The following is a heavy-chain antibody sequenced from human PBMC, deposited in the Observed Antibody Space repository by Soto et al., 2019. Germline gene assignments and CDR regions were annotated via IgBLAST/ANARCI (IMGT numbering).Heavy chain of an antibody. J-gene: IGHJ6*02. CDR1: GFTFSSYA. CDR3: AREYSRSQYYYYGMDV. D-gene: IGHD6-13*01. Sequence: GGSLRLSCAASGFTFSSYAMHWVRQAPGKGLEWVAVISYDGSNKYYADSVKGRFTISRDNSKNTLYLQMNSLRAEDTAVYYCAREYSRSQYYYYGMDVCGQGPTVTVYS. V-gene: IGHV3-30-3*01. CDR2: ISYDGSNK.